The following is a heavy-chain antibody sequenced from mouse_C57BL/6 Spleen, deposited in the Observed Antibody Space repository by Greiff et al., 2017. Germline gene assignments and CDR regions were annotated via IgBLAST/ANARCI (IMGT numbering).Heavy chain of an antibody. CDR2: IHPSDSDT. D-gene: IGHD2-1*01. J-gene: IGHJ3*01. V-gene: IGHV1-74*01. CDR3: AIEGYYGNYAFAY. Sequence: QVQLQQPGAELVRPGSSVKLSCKASGYTFTSYWMHWVKQRPIQGLEWIGRIHPSDSDTNYNQKFKGKATLTVDKSSSTAYMQLSSLTSEDSAVYYCAIEGYYGNYAFAYWGQGTLVTVSA. CDR1: GYTFTSYW.